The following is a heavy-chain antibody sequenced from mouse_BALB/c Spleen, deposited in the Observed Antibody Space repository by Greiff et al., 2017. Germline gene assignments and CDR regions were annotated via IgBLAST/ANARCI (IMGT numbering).Heavy chain of an antibody. CDR3: TRQSYFDY. CDR2: INPSSGYT. Sequence: VQLQQSGAELARPGASVKMSCKASGYTFTSDTMHWVKQRPGQGLEWIGYINPSSGYTNYNQKFKDKATLTADKSTSTAYMQLSSLTSEDSAVYYCTRQSYFDYWGQGTTLTVSS. J-gene: IGHJ2*01. V-gene: IGHV1-4*01. CDR1: GYTFTSDT.